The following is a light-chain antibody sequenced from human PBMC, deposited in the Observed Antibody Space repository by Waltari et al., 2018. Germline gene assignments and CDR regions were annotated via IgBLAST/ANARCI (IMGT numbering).Light chain of an antibody. CDR2: DAS. V-gene: IGKV3-11*01. J-gene: IGKJ1*01. CDR1: QRVSSY. CDR3: QHRGT. Sequence: EIVLTQSPATLSLSPGERATLSCRTSQRVSSYLAWYQQKAGQAPRPLIYDASNRATVIPARFTGSGSGTDFTLTISSLEPEDFAVYYCQHRGTFGQGTRVEIK.